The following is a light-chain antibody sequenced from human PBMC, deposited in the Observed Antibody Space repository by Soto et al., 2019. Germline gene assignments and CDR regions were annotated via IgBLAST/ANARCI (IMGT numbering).Light chain of an antibody. CDR3: EQYNNCPT. V-gene: IGKV3-15*01. J-gene: IGKJ3*01. CDR1: KSVSSN. Sequence: EIVMTQSPATLSVSPGERATLSCRASKSVSSNLAWYQQKPGQAPRLLIYGASTRATGIPARFSGSWSGTQFTLTTSRLQSEDFAVDYCEQYNNCPTFGPGTKVDIK. CDR2: GAS.